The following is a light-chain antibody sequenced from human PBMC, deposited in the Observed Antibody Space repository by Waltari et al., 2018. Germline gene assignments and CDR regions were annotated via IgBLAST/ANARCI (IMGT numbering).Light chain of an antibody. CDR2: GAS. CDR3: QQCNDWPRGT. CDR1: QSVNGY. V-gene: IGKV3-15*01. J-gene: IGKJ1*01. Sequence: ETVMTQSPATLSVSPGERATLSCRASQSVNGYLAWYQQKPGQPPRLLISGASTRAPGVPARFTGSGSQREFTLTISSLQSEDLGIYYCQQCNDWPRGTFGQGTKVEIK.